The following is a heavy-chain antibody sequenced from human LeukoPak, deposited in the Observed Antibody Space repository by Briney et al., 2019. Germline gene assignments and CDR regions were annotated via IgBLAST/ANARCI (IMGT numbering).Heavy chain of an antibody. CDR2: ISAYNGNT. J-gene: IGHJ4*02. Sequence: ASVTVSCKASGYTFTSYGISWVRQAPGRGLDCMGWISAYNGNTNCAQKLQGRVTMTTDTSTSTAYMELRSLRSDDTAVYYCARGPPHGPYYFDYWGQGTLVTVSS. CDR3: ARGPPHGPYYFDY. D-gene: IGHD2-8*01. CDR1: GYTFTSYG. V-gene: IGHV1-18*01.